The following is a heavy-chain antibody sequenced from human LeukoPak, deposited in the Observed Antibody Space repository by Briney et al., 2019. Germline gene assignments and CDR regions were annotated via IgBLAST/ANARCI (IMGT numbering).Heavy chain of an antibody. D-gene: IGHD3-3*01. CDR1: VYTFTSYG. V-gene: IGHV1-18*01. CDR2: ISAYNGNT. Sequence: ASVTVSFKASVYTFTSYGISWVRQAPGQGLEWMGWISAYNGNTNYAQKLQGRVTMTTDTSTSKAYMELRSLRSDDTAVYYCARTPGDFWSGYYGNYYYYMDVWGKGTTVTVSS. J-gene: IGHJ6*03. CDR3: ARTPGDFWSGYYGNYYYYMDV.